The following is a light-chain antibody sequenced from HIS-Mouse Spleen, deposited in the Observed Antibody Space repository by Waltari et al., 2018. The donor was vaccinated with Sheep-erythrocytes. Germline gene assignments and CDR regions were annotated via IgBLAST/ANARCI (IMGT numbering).Light chain of an antibody. CDR2: VGTGGLVG. V-gene: IGLV9-49*01. J-gene: IGLJ2*01. Sequence: QPVLTQPPSASASLGASVTLTCTLSSGYRNSTVDWYQQRPGKGPRFVMRVGTGGLVGSKGDGIPDRFSVLGSGLNRYLTIKNIQEEDESDYHCGADHGSGSNFVVFGGGTKLTVL. CDR1: SGYRNST. CDR3: GADHGSGSNFVV.